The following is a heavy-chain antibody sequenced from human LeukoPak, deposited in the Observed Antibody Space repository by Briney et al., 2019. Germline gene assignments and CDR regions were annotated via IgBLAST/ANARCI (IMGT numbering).Heavy chain of an antibody. V-gene: IGHV3-23*01. CDR3: AKGQQLLHGDSGWYGNSGY. Sequence: PGGSLRLSCAASGFTFSSYAMSWVRQAPGKGLEWVSAISGSGGSTYYADSVKGRFTISRDNSKNTLYLQMNSLRAEDTAVYYCAKGQQLLHGDSGWYGNSGYWGQGTLVTVSS. CDR2: ISGSGGST. D-gene: IGHD6-19*01. J-gene: IGHJ4*02. CDR1: GFTFSSYA.